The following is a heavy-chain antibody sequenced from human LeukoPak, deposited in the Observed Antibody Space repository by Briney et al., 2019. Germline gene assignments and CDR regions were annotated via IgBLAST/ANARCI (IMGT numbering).Heavy chain of an antibody. Sequence: AGGSLRLSCAASGFTFDDYGMVWVRQGPGKGLEWVSGINWNGGSTGHADSMKGRFTISRDNAKNSLYLLMNSLRAEDTAVYYCARRGTTYCTVDSCHPNWFDPWGQGTLVTVSS. V-gene: IGHV3-20*04. CDR1: GFTFDDYG. D-gene: IGHD2-15*01. J-gene: IGHJ5*02. CDR3: ARRGTTYCTVDSCHPNWFDP. CDR2: INWNGGST.